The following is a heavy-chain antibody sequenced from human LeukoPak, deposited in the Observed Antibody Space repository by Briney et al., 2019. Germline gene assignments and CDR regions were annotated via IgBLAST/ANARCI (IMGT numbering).Heavy chain of an antibody. CDR3: ARIHYDYVWGSYPSVDY. CDR1: GFTFSSYW. J-gene: IGHJ4*02. Sequence: GGSLRLSCAASGFTFSSYWMHWVRQPPGKGLVWVSRIKNDGSTTTYADSVKGRFTISRDNAKNTLYLQMNSLRAEDTAVYYCARIHYDYVWGSYPSVDYWGQGTLVTVSS. CDR2: IKNDGSTT. V-gene: IGHV3-74*01. D-gene: IGHD3-16*02.